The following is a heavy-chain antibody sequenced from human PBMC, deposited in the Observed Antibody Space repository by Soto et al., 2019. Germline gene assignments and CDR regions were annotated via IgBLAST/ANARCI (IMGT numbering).Heavy chain of an antibody. J-gene: IGHJ4*02. V-gene: IGHV3-30-3*01. CDR1: GFTFSSYA. Sequence: GGSLRLSCAASGFTFSSYAMHWVRQAPGKGLEWVAVISYDGSNKYYADSVKGRFTISRDNSKNTLYLQMNSLRAEDTAVYYCARDRGSMVRGVMGYWGQGTLVTVSS. CDR3: ARDRGSMVRGVMGY. D-gene: IGHD3-10*01. CDR2: ISYDGSNK.